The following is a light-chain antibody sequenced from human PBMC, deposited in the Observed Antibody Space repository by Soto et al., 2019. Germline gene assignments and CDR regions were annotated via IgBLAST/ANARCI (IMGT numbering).Light chain of an antibody. V-gene: IGLV1-44*01. Sequence: QSALTQPPSASVTPGQRVTISCSGSSSNIGSHTVNWYQQLPGTAPKVLIYNDNQRPSGVPDRFSGSKSGTSASLAISGPQCEDEADYYCAAWDDSLSGWMFGGGTKLTVL. CDR3: AAWDDSLSGWM. CDR1: SSNIGSHT. J-gene: IGLJ3*02. CDR2: NDN.